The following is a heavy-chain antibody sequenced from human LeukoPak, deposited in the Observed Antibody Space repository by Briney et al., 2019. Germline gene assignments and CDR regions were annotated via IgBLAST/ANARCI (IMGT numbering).Heavy chain of an antibody. CDR1: GFTFSSYW. CDR2: IKSDGSST. V-gene: IGHV3-74*01. Sequence: PPGSLSHSCAASGFTFSSYWIHWVRQVPGKGLVWVSHIKSDGSSTIYEDSGKGRFTISRDNAKNTLYLQMNSLRAEDTAVYYCARDRGYGFDYWGQGTLVTVSS. D-gene: IGHD5-18*01. CDR3: ARDRGYGFDY. J-gene: IGHJ4*02.